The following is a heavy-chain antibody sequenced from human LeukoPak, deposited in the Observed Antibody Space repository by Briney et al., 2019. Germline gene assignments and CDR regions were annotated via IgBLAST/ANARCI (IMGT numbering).Heavy chain of an antibody. Sequence: GGSLRLSCAASGFTFSSYAMHWVRQAPGKGLEWVAVISYDGSNKYYADSVKGRFTISRDNSKNTLYLQMNSLRAEDTAVYYCARRIDYGDYDLHWGQGTLVTVSS. CDR2: ISYDGSNK. V-gene: IGHV3-30-3*01. J-gene: IGHJ4*02. CDR1: GFTFSSYA. CDR3: ARRIDYGDYDLH. D-gene: IGHD4-17*01.